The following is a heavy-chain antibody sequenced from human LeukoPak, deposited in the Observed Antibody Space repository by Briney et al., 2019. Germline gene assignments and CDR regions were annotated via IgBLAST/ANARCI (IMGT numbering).Heavy chain of an antibody. CDR2: IDNYGRTT. CDR3: ARDVGGAGSF. V-gene: IGHV3-74*01. D-gene: IGHD3-10*01. CDR1: GYSFSSYW. Sequence: GGSLRLSCAASGYSFSSYWMHWVRQVPGKGLVWVSRIDNYGRTTDYADSVKGRFTISRGNVQNTLYLQMNSLNAEDTAVYYCARDVGGAGSFWGQGTLVTVSS. J-gene: IGHJ4*02.